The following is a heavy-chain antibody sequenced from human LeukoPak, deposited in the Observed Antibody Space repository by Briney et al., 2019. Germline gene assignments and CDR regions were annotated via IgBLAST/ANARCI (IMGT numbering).Heavy chain of an antibody. V-gene: IGHV3-33*01. CDR2: IWYDGSNK. D-gene: IGHD3-22*01. CDR3: ARGRKARVISDAFDI. CDR1: GFTFSSYG. J-gene: IGHJ3*02. Sequence: GRSLRLSCAASGFTFSSYGMHWVRQAPGKGLEWVAVIWYDGSNKYYADSVKGRFTISRDNSKNTLYLQMNSLRAEDTAVYYCARGRKARVISDAFDIWGQGTMVTVSS.